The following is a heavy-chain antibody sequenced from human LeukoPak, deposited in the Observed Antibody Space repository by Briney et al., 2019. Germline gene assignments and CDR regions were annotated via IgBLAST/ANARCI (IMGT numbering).Heavy chain of an antibody. D-gene: IGHD3-22*01. V-gene: IGHV3-48*03. CDR1: GFTFRSYE. Sequence: PGGSLRLSCAASGFTFRSYEMNWVRQAPGKGLEWVSYISSSGTTIYYADSVKGRLTISRDNAKNSLYLQMNSLRAEDTAVYYCAKDRRSSGSYFDYWGQGTLVTVSS. CDR2: ISSSGTTI. J-gene: IGHJ4*02. CDR3: AKDRRSSGSYFDY.